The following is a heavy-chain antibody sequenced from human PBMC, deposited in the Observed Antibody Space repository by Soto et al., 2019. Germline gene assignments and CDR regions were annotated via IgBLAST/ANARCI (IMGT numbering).Heavy chain of an antibody. Sequence: ASVKVSCKASGYTFTSYAMQWVRQAPGQRLEWMGWINAGNGNTKYSQKFQGRVTITRDTSASTAYMELSSLRSEDTAVYYCAREPRYCYVYVWGQGTLVTVSS. CDR2: INAGNGNT. V-gene: IGHV1-3*01. J-gene: IGHJ4*02. CDR3: AREPRYCYVYV. D-gene: IGHD5-18*01. CDR1: GYTFTSYA.